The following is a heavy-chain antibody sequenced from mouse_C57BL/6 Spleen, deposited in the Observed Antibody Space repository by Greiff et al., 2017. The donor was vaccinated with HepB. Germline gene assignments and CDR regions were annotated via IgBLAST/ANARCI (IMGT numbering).Heavy chain of an antibody. D-gene: IGHD2-4*01. CDR1: GYSFTDYN. V-gene: IGHV1-39*01. J-gene: IGHJ4*01. CDR3: ARSYDYDVPYAMDY. Sequence: EVQLQQPGPELVKPGASVKISCKASGYSFTDYNMNWVKQSNGKSLEWIGVINPNYGTTSYNQKFKGKATLTVDQSSSTAYMQLNSLTSEDSAVYYCARSYDYDVPYAMDYWGQGTSVTVSS. CDR2: INPNYGTT.